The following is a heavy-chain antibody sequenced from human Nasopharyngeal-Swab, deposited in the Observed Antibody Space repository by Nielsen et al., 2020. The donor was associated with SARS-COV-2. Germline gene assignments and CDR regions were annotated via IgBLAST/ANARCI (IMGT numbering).Heavy chain of an antibody. J-gene: IGHJ6*02. V-gene: IGHV3-21*01. CDR3: ARSRSAMDV. CDR2: ISSSSTYI. CDR1: GFTFSSYG. Sequence: GESLKISCAASGFTFSSYGMNWVRQAPGKGLEWVSSISSSSTYIYYADSVKGRFTISRDNAKNSLSLQMSSLRAEDTAVYYCARSRSAMDVWGQGTTVTVSS.